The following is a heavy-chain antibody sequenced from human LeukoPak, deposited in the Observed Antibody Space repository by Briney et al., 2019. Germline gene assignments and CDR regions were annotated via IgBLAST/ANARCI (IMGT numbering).Heavy chain of an antibody. CDR1: GVSISAYY. J-gene: IGHJ4*02. D-gene: IGHD6-19*01. CDR2: IYPGESIYASENT. CDR3: ATGNSSGWYYFDY. Sequence: SETLSLTCSVSGVSISAYYWSWIRQPAGKGLEWIGRIYPGESIYASENTNYNPSLKSRVTISVDTSKNQFSLKLSSVTAADTAVYYCATGNSSGWYYFDYWGQGTLVTVSS. V-gene: IGHV4-4*07.